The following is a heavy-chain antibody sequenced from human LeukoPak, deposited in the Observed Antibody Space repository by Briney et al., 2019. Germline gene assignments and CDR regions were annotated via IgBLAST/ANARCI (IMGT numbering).Heavy chain of an antibody. V-gene: IGHV3-53*01. CDR1: GFTVSSNY. D-gene: IGHD3-22*01. CDR3: AIYDSSGYYNY. Sequence: VGSLRLSCAASGFTVSSNYMSWVRQAPGKGLEWVSVFYSGGSTYYADSVKGRFTISRDNSKNTLYLQMNSLRAEDTAVYYCAIYDSSGYYNYWGQGTLVTVSS. J-gene: IGHJ4*02. CDR2: FYSGGST.